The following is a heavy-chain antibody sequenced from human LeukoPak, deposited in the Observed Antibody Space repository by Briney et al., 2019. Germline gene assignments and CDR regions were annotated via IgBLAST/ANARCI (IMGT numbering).Heavy chain of an antibody. Sequence: GGSLRLSCAASGFTFSSYEMNWVRQAPGKGLEWVSYISSSGSTIYYADSVKGRFTISRDNAKNSLYLQMNSLRAEDTAVYYCARGRYCSSTSCSANFDYWGQGTLVTVSS. CDR1: GFTFSSYE. V-gene: IGHV3-48*03. J-gene: IGHJ4*02. CDR3: ARGRYCSSTSCSANFDY. D-gene: IGHD2-2*01. CDR2: ISSSGSTI.